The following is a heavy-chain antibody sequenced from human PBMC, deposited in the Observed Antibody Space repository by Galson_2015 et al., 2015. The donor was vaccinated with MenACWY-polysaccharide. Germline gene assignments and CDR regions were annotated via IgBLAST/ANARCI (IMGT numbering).Heavy chain of an antibody. V-gene: IGHV3-74*01. CDR3: VGPLGRGGTGAYGMDA. J-gene: IGHJ6*02. D-gene: IGHD3-10*01. CDR2: INSDASST. CDR1: GLTFSNNW. Sequence: SLRLSCAASGLTFSNNWIRWVRQAPGKGLVWVSRINSDASSTAYADSVKGRFTISRDNAKNTLYLQMNSLRVEDTAVYYCVGPLGRGGTGAYGMDAWGQGTTATVSS.